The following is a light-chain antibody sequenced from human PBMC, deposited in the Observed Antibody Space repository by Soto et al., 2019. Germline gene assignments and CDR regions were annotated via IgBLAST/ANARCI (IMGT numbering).Light chain of an antibody. V-gene: IGKV3-20*01. CDR1: QSVSSSY. Sequence: EIVLTQSPGTLSLSAGERATLSCRASQSVSSSYLAWYQQKPGQAPRLLIYGASSRATGIPDRFSGSGSGTDFTLTISRLDPEDFAVYYCQQYGSSLWTLGQGTKVDIK. J-gene: IGKJ1*01. CDR3: QQYGSSLWT. CDR2: GAS.